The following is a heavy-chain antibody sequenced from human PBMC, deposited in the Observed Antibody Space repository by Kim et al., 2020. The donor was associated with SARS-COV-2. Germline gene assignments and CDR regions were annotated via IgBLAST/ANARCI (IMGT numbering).Heavy chain of an antibody. CDR3: ARDGLAAAGSYYYYGMDV. V-gene: IGHV3-11*05. D-gene: IGHD6-13*01. Sequence: VKGRFTISRDNAKNSLYLQMNGLRAEDTAVYYCARDGLAAAGSYYYYGMDVWGQGTTVTVSS. J-gene: IGHJ6*02.